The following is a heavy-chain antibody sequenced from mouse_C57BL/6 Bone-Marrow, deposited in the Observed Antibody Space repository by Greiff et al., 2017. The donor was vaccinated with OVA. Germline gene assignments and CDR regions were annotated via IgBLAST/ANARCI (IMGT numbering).Heavy chain of an antibody. CDR1: GFTFTDYY. V-gene: IGHV7-3*01. Sequence: EVQLVESGGGLVQPGGSLSLSCAASGFTFTDYYMSWVRQPPGKALEWLGFIRNKANGYTTEYSASVKGRFTISRDNSQSILYLQMNALRAEDSATYYCARYPVPRYWYFDVWGTGTTVTVSS. D-gene: IGHD1-1*01. CDR3: ARYPVPRYWYFDV. CDR2: IRNKANGYTT. J-gene: IGHJ1*03.